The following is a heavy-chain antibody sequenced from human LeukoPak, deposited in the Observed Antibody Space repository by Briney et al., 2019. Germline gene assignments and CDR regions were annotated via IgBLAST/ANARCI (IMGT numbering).Heavy chain of an antibody. Sequence: SVKVSCKASGGTFSSHAISWVRQAPGQGLERMGRIIPIFGTANYAQKFQGRVTITTDESTSTAYMELSSLRSEDTAVYYCAIPSVGYCSGGSCYPGVDYYYYYMDVWGKGTTVTVSS. CDR2: IIPIFGTA. J-gene: IGHJ6*03. CDR1: GGTFSSHA. CDR3: AIPSVGYCSGGSCYPGVDYYYYYMDV. V-gene: IGHV1-69*05. D-gene: IGHD2-15*01.